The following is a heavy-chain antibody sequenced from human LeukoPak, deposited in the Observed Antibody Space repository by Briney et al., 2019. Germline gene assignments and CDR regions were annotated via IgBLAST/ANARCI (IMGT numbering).Heavy chain of an antibody. Sequence: GGSLRLSCAASGFTSREFVMSWVRQAPGKGLEWVSTINNGDSSTYYADSVKGRFTISRDNSKNTLDLQMNGLRAEDTAVYYCARRGGGQGYGMDVWGQGTSVAVSS. CDR1: GFTSREFV. D-gene: IGHD6-25*01. CDR3: ARRGGGQGYGMDV. V-gene: IGHV3-23*01. CDR2: INNGDSST. J-gene: IGHJ6*02.